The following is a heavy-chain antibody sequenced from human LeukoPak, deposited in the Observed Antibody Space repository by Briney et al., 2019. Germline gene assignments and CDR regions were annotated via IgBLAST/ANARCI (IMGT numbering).Heavy chain of an antibody. J-gene: IGHJ4*02. Sequence: ASVKVSCKASGYTFTNYYIHWVRQAPGQGLEWMGWINPNSGGTNYAQKFQGRVTMTRDTSISTAYMELSRLRSDDTAVYYCASSILRSEGFDYWGQGTLVTVSS. CDR2: INPNSGGT. D-gene: IGHD2-21*02. CDR3: ASSILRSEGFDY. V-gene: IGHV1-2*02. CDR1: GYTFTNYY.